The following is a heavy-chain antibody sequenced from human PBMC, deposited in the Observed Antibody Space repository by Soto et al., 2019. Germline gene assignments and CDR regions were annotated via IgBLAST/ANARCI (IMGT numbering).Heavy chain of an antibody. V-gene: IGHV1-18*01. J-gene: IGHJ4*02. CDR1: GYGFTTYG. CDR2: ISAHNGNT. CDR3: ARGRYGDY. D-gene: IGHD1-1*01. Sequence: QVHLVQSGAEVKKPGASVKVSCKGSGYGFTTYGITWVRQAPGQGLEWMAWISAHNGNTDYAQNLQGRVPVTRDTSTSTAYMELRSLRSDDTAVYYCARGRYGDYWGQGALVTVSS.